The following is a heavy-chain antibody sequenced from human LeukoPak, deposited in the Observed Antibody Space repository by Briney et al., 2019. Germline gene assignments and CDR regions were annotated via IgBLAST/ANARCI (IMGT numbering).Heavy chain of an antibody. V-gene: IGHV3-30*18. CDR2: ISYDGSNK. J-gene: IGHJ6*02. D-gene: IGHD6-25*01. CDR3: AKESARLYYYYGMDV. Sequence: GRSPRLSCAASGFTFSNYGMHWVRQAPGKGLEWVAIISYDGSNKYYADSLKGRFTISRDNSKNTVYLQMNSLRPEDTAVYYCAKESARLYYYYGMDVWGQGTTVTVSS. CDR1: GFTFSNYG.